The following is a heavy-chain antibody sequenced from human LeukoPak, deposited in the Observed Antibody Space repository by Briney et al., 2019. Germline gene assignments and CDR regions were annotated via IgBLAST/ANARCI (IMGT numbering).Heavy chain of an antibody. J-gene: IGHJ2*01. CDR1: GGSFSGYY. CDR3: ARVGFWSGINPPVYWYFDL. D-gene: IGHD3-3*01. CDR2: INHSGST. Sequence: SETLSLTCAVYGGSFSGYYWSWIRQPPGKGLERIGEINHSGSTNYNPSLKRRVTISVDTSKNQFSLKLSSVAAADTAVYYCARVGFWSGINPPVYWYFDLWGRGTLVTVSS. V-gene: IGHV4-34*01.